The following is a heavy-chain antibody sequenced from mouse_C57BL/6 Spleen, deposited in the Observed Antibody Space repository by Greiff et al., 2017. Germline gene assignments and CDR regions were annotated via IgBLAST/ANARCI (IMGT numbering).Heavy chain of an antibody. CDR3: ARSWDYGSSPYYYAMDY. Sequence: EVQLQQSGPELVKPGASVKMSCKASGYTFTDYNMHWVKQSHGKSLEWIGYINPNNGGTSYNQKFKGKATLTVNKSSSTAYMELRSLTSEDSAVYYCARSWDYGSSPYYYAMDYWGQGTSVTVSS. D-gene: IGHD1-1*01. CDR2: INPNNGGT. J-gene: IGHJ4*01. CDR1: GYTFTDYN. V-gene: IGHV1-22*01.